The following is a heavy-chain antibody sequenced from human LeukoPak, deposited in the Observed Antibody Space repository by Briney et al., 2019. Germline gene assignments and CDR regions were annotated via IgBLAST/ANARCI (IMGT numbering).Heavy chain of an antibody. CDR3: ARDTTYSSSWYDY. CDR2: ISSSSSYI. V-gene: IGHV3-21*01. D-gene: IGHD6-13*01. J-gene: IGHJ4*02. Sequence: AGSLRLSSAASGFTFSSYSMNWVRQAPGKGLEWVSSISSSSSYIYYADSVKGRFTISRDNAKNSLYLQMNSLRAEDTAVYYCARDTTYSSSWYDYWGQGTLVTVSS. CDR1: GFTFSSYS.